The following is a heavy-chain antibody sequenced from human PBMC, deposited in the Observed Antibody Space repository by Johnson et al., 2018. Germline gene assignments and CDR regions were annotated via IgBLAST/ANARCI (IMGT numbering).Heavy chain of an antibody. CDR3: GSMTYYMDV. J-gene: IGHJ6*03. Sequence: QVQLQQWGAGLLKPSETLSLTCAVYGGSFSDYYWSWIRQPPGKGLEWIGEINHSGRTNYNPSLKSRVTISVDTSKNQFSLKMSSLTAADTAVYYWGSMTYYMDVWGKGTTVTVSS. CDR2: INHSGRT. V-gene: IGHV4-34*01. CDR1: GGSFSDYY.